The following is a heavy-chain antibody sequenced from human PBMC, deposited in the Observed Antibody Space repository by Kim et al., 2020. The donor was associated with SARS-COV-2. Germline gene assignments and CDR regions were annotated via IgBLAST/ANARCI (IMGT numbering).Heavy chain of an antibody. Sequence: ASVKVSCKASGYTFTTYYIHWVRQAPGQGLEWMGRINPSGGSTRYAQKFQGRVTMTTDTSANTLYMELSSLRSEDTALYYCARLNYFDSTFDSWGQGTLVTVSS. D-gene: IGHD3-22*01. CDR2: INPSGGST. CDR1: GYTFTTYY. J-gene: IGHJ4*02. CDR3: ARLNYFDSTFDS. V-gene: IGHV1-46*01.